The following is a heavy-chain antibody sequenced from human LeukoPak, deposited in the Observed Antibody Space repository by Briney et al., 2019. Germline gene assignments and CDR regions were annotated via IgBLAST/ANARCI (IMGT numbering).Heavy chain of an antibody. CDR3: ASSYSTSGGSYFDY. J-gene: IGHJ4*02. Sequence: PSETLSLTCTVSGGSISSYYWSWIRQPAGKGLEWIGRFYTSGSTSYNPSLRSRVTMSVDTSKNQFSLKLSSVTAADTAVYYCASSYSTSGGSYFDYWGQGTLVTVSS. V-gene: IGHV4-4*07. CDR1: GGSISSYY. CDR2: FYTSGST. D-gene: IGHD6-13*01.